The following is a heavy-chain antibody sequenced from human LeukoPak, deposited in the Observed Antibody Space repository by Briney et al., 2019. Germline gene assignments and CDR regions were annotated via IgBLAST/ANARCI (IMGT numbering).Heavy chain of an antibody. CDR2: INPNSGGT. J-gene: IGHJ4*02. CDR1: GYTFTSYY. CDR3: ARAAVVVVPAAIILGY. V-gene: IGHV1-2*02. Sequence: GASVKVSCKASGYTFTSYYMHWVRQAPGQGLEWMGWINPNSGGTNYAQKFQGRVTMTRDTSISTAYMELSRLRSDDTAVYYCARAAVVVVPAAIILGYWGQGTLVTVSS. D-gene: IGHD2-2*01.